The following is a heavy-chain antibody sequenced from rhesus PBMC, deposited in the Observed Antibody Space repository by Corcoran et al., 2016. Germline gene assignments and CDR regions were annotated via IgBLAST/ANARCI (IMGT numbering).Heavy chain of an antibody. CDR1: GYTFTDYY. J-gene: IGHJ4*01. V-gene: IGHV1S2*01. D-gene: IGHD2-39*01. Sequence: QVQLVQSGAEVKKPGSSVKVSCKASGYTFTDYYIHWVRQSPRQGLEWMGWINPYNGNTRYAQKYQGRVTMTRDTSTTTVYMELRSLRSEVTAVYYCARVDPSAYVYFDFWGQGVLVTVSS. CDR3: ARVDPSAYVYFDF. CDR2: INPYNGNT.